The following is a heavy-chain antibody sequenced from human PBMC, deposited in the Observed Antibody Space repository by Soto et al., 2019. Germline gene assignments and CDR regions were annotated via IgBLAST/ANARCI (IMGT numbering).Heavy chain of an antibody. J-gene: IGHJ4*02. Sequence: SDTLSLTCNVSSGSIRSIRYYWCLIRHAPGKGLEWIGSIYYRGSTYYNPSLKSRVTISVDTSKNQFSLRLSSVTAADTAVYYCARQKYHSSGPSAYWGQGTLVT. CDR1: SGSIRSIRYY. CDR2: IYYRGST. V-gene: IGHV4-39*01. CDR3: ARQKYHSSGPSAY. D-gene: IGHD3-22*01.